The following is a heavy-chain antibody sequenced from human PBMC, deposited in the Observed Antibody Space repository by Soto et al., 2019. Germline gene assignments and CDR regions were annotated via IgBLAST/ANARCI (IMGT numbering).Heavy chain of an antibody. CDR1: GFTFSSYA. D-gene: IGHD1-7*01. J-gene: IGHJ4*02. V-gene: IGHV3-23*01. CDR2: ISGSGGST. Sequence: EVQLLESGGGLVQPGGSLRLSCAASGFTFSSYAMSWVRQAPGKGLEWVSAISGSGGSTYYADSVKGRFTISRDNSKNTLYLQMKGLRAEDTAVYYCAKEISDNWNCLLCSYWGQGTLVTVSS. CDR3: AKEISDNWNCLLCSY.